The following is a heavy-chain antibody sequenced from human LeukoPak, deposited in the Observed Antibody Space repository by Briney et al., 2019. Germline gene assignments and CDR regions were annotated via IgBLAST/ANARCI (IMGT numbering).Heavy chain of an antibody. V-gene: IGHV1-69*05. CDR3: ARDLWGATYYDFWCGYSDAFDI. D-gene: IGHD3-3*01. J-gene: IGHJ3*02. Sequence: GASVKVSCKASGGTFSSYAISWVRQAPGQGHEWMGRIIPIFGTATYAQKFQGRVTITTDDSTSTAYMELSSLGSEDTAVYFCARDLWGATYYDFWCGYSDAFDIWGQGTMVTVSS. CDR1: GGTFSSYA. CDR2: IIPIFGTA.